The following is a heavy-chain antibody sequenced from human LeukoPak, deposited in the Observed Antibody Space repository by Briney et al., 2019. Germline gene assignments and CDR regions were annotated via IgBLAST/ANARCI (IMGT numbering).Heavy chain of an antibody. D-gene: IGHD3-22*01. V-gene: IGHV3-23*01. Sequence: PGGSLRLSCAASGFTFSNYAMSWVRQAPGKGLEWVSAISGSGGSTYYADSVKGRFTISRDNSKNTLYLQINSLRAEDTAVYYCARDLGQYYDTSDNWFDPWGQGTLVTVSS. CDR3: ARDLGQYYDTSDNWFDP. CDR2: ISGSGGST. CDR1: GFTFSNYA. J-gene: IGHJ5*02.